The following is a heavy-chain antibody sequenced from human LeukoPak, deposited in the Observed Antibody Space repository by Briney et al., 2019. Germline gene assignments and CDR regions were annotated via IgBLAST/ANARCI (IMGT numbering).Heavy chain of an antibody. CDR2: MSPNSGNT. J-gene: IGHJ4*02. CDR3: ARGGITIFGVVTDYGFDY. Sequence: ASVKVSCKASRYTFSNYDINWVRQATGQGLEWMGWMSPNSGNTGYAQKFQGRVTMTRNTSISTAYMELTSLRSEDTAVYYCARGGITIFGVVTDYGFDYWGQGTLVTVSS. D-gene: IGHD3-3*01. CDR1: RYTFSNYD. V-gene: IGHV1-8*01.